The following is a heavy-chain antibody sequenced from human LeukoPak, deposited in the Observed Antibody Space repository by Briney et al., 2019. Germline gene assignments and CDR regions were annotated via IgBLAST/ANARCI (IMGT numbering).Heavy chain of an antibody. V-gene: IGHV3-7*01. Sequence: GGSLRLSCAASGFTFSSYSMNWVRQAPGEGLEWVANIKQDGSEKYYVDSVKGRFTISRDNAKNSLYLQMNSLRAEDTAVYYCARDHPNYYYYGMDVWGQGTTVTVSS. CDR2: IKQDGSEK. CDR1: GFTFSSYS. J-gene: IGHJ6*02. CDR3: ARDHPNYYYYGMDV.